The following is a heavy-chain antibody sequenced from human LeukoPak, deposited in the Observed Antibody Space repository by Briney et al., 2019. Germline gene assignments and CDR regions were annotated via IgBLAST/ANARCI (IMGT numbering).Heavy chain of an antibody. Sequence: SETLSLTCTVSGGSISSSSYYWSWIRQPPGKGLEWIGEINHSGSTNYNPSLKSRVTISVDTSKNQFSLKLSSVTAADTAVYYCARRALECSGGSCYPVAFDIWGQGTMVTVSS. CDR1: GGSISSSSYY. J-gene: IGHJ3*02. D-gene: IGHD2-15*01. CDR2: INHSGST. CDR3: ARRALECSGGSCYPVAFDI. V-gene: IGHV4-39*07.